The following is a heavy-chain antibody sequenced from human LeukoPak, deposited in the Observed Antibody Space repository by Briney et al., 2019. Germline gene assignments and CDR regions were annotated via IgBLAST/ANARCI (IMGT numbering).Heavy chain of an antibody. CDR1: GFTFSSYG. CDR3: AMSRRGYCSSTSCYAGGAFDI. J-gene: IGHJ3*02. V-gene: IGHV3-30*03. D-gene: IGHD2-2*01. Sequence: PGGSLRLSCAASGFTFSSYGMHWVRQAPGKGLEWVAVISYDGSNKYYADSVKGRFTISRDNSKNTLYLQMNSLRAEDTAVYYCAMSRRGYCSSTSCYAGGAFDIWGQGTMVTVSS. CDR2: ISYDGSNK.